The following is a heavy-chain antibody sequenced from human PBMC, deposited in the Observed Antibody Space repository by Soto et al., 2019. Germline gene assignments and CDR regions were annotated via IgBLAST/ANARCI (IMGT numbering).Heavy chain of an antibody. V-gene: IGHV3-73*01. D-gene: IGHD3-3*01. CDR3: TAWIYYDFWSGFGP. Sequence: GGSLRLSCAASGFIFSNYGMFWVRQAPGKGLEWVGRIRSKANSYATAYAASVKGRFTISRDDSKNTAYLQMNSLKTEDTAVYYCTAWIYYDFWSGFGPWGQGTLVTVSS. J-gene: IGHJ5*02. CDR1: GFIFSNYG. CDR2: IRSKANSYAT.